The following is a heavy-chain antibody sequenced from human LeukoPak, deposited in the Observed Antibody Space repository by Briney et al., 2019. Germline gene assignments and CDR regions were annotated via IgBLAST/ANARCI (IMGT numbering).Heavy chain of an antibody. J-gene: IGHJ3*02. CDR3: ARGGDSDAFDI. CDR2: IYYSGST. Sequence: PSETLSLTCTVSGSSISSYYWSWIRQPPGKGLEWIGYIYYSGSTNYNPSLKSRVTISVDTSKNQFSLKLSSVTAADTAVYYCARGGDSDAFDIWGQGTMVTVSS. CDR1: GSSISSYY. V-gene: IGHV4-59*01. D-gene: IGHD3-10*01.